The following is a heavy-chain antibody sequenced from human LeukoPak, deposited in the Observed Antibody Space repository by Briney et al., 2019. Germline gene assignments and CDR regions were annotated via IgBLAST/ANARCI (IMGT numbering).Heavy chain of an antibody. CDR1: GSSISSYY. J-gene: IGHJ3*02. CDR3: ARRTTVVTGDAFDI. Sequence: SETLSLTCTVSGSSISSYYWSWIRQPPGKGLEWIGYIYYSGSTNYNPSLKSRVTISVDTSKNQFSLKLSSVTAADTAVYYCARRTTVVTGDAFDIWGQGTMVTVSS. D-gene: IGHD4-23*01. CDR2: IYYSGST. V-gene: IGHV4-59*08.